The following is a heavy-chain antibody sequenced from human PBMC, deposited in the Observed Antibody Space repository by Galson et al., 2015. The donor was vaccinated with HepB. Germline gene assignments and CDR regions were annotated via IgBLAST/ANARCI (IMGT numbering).Heavy chain of an antibody. CDR1: GFTFSSYG. CDR2: ISYDGSNK. Sequence: SLRLSCAASGFTFSSYGMHWVRQAPGKGLEWVAVISYDGSNKYYADSVKGRFTISRDNSKNTLYLQMNSLRAEDTAVYYCARRGGDYENYFDYWGQGTLVTVSS. V-gene: IGHV3-30*03. J-gene: IGHJ4*02. D-gene: IGHD4-17*01. CDR3: ARRGGDYENYFDY.